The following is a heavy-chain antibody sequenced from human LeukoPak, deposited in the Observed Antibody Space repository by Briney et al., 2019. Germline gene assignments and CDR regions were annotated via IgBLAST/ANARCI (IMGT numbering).Heavy chain of an antibody. CDR1: GFTFSSYG. CDR3: AKGGGYYYYMDV. V-gene: IGHV3-30*18. CDR2: IWYGGSNK. J-gene: IGHJ6*03. D-gene: IGHD3-10*01. Sequence: GRSLRLSYAASGFTFSSYGMHWVRQAPGKGLEWVAVIWYGGSNKYYADSVKGRFTISRGNSKNTLYLQMNSLRAEDTAVYYCAKGGGYYYYMDVWGKGTTVTVSS.